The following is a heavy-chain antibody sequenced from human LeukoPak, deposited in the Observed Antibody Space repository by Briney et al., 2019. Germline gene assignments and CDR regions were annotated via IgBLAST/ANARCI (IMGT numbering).Heavy chain of an antibody. CDR3: AKDVWFGELLGAFDI. D-gene: IGHD3-10*01. CDR2: ISYDGSNK. Sequence: ISYDGSNKYYADSVKGRFTISRDNSKNTLYLQMNSLRAEDTAVYYCAKDVWFGELLGAFDIWGQGTMVTVSS. J-gene: IGHJ3*02. V-gene: IGHV3-30*18.